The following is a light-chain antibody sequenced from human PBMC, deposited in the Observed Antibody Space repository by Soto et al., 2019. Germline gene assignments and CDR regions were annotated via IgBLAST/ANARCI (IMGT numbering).Light chain of an antibody. CDR2: AAS. CDR1: PSISSY. CDR3: QQSYSTPRT. Sequence: DIQLTQSPSSLSASVGDSVTITCRASPSISSYLNWYQQKPGKAPKLLIYAASSLQSGVPSRFSGSGSGTDFTLTISSLQSEDFATYYCQQSYSTPRTFGQGTKVEIK. V-gene: IGKV1-39*01. J-gene: IGKJ1*01.